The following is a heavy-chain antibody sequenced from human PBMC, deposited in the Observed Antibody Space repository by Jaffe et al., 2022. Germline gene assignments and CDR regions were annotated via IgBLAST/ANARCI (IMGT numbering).Heavy chain of an antibody. CDR2: ISSSGSTI. V-gene: IGHV3-48*03. CDR3: ARVSSPTMVRGVMYAFDI. CDR1: GFTFSSYE. D-gene: IGHD3-10*01. Sequence: EVQLVESGGGLVQPGGSLRLSCAASGFTFSSYEMNWVRQAPGKGLEWVSYISSSGSTIYYADSVKGRFTISRDNAKNSLYLQMNSLRAEDTAVYYCARVSSPTMVRGVMYAFDIWGQGTMVTVSS. J-gene: IGHJ3*02.